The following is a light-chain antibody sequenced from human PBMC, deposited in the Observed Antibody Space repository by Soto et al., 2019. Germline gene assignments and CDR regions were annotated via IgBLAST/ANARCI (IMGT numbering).Light chain of an antibody. V-gene: IGLV2-8*01. Sequence: QSALTQPPSASGSPGQSVTISCTGTSSDVGGHNFVSWYQQHPGKAHKFLIYEVTKRPSGVTDRFSGSKSGITASLTVSGLQADDEAYYYCSAYAGTNNPVIFGGGTKVTVL. J-gene: IGLJ2*01. CDR3: SAYAGTNNPVI. CDR1: SSDVGGHNF. CDR2: EVT.